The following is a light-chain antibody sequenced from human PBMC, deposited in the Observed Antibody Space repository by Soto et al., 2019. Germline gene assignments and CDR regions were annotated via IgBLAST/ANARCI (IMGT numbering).Light chain of an antibody. V-gene: IGKV1-5*03. J-gene: IGKJ1*01. CDR3: QQYNSFSTWT. Sequence: DIQMTQSPSTLSASVGDRVTLTCRASQSIGSWLAWYQQKPGKAPKLLIYKASSLETGVPSRFSGSGSGTEFTLTISSLQPDDSATYYCQQYNSFSTWTFGQGTKVEIK. CDR1: QSIGSW. CDR2: KAS.